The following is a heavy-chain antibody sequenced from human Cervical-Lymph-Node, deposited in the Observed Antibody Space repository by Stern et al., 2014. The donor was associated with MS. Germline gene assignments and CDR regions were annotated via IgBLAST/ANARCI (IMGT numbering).Heavy chain of an antibody. CDR2: IHGGPGTT. V-gene: IGHV1-3*01. CDR1: GYNFIDHA. D-gene: IGHD4-11*01. Sequence: VQLVQSGAEVKKPGASMTISCKTSGYNFIDHAIHWVRQAPGQRLEWMGWIHGGPGTTKYSQKFQGRVSFTRDKAASAAYMDLSSLSPDDTAVYYCARQPDYSDFLDFWGQGTLVTVSS. CDR3: ARQPDYSDFLDF. J-gene: IGHJ4*02.